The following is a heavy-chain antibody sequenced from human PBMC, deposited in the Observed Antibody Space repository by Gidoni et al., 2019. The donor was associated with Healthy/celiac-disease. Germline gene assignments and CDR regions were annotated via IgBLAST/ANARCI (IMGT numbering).Heavy chain of an antibody. CDR2: IYHNGRT. CDR3: AMELRFSVED. Sequence: QVQLQESGTGLVKDSGTMSLTCDVAGGSISSSNWWSWVRQPPGKWLESIGGIYHNGRTNYSPSLKSRVTISVAKSTNQFSLKLSSATASDTAVYYCAMELRFSVEDWGQGTLVTVSS. D-gene: IGHD3-16*01. J-gene: IGHJ4*02. CDR1: GGSISSSNW. V-gene: IGHV4-4*02.